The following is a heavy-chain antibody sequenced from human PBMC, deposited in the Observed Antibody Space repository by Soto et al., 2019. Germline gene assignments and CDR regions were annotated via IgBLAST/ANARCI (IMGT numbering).Heavy chain of an antibody. V-gene: IGHV3-23*01. CDR2: ISGSGGST. Sequence: GGSLRLSCAASGFTFSSYAMSWVRQAPGKGLEWVSAISGSGGSTYYADSVKGRFTISRDNSKNTLYLQMNSLRAEDTAVYYCAKAKRFLEWLSQYYFDYWGQGTLVTVSS. D-gene: IGHD3-3*01. CDR3: AKAKRFLEWLSQYYFDY. CDR1: GFTFSSYA. J-gene: IGHJ4*02.